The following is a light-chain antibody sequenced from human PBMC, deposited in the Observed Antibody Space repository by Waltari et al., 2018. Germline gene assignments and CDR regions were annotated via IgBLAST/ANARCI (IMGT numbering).Light chain of an antibody. CDR3: QQLHTYPLT. V-gene: IGKV1-9*01. CDR2: VSS. J-gene: IGKJ4*01. Sequence: IQLTQSPSPLSASVGDRVTITCRASQVISGYLALYQQKPGKAPNLLIYVSSTLQSGVPSRFSGSGSGTVFTLTISSLQPEDFATYYCQQLHTYPLTFGGGTTVDI. CDR1: QVISGY.